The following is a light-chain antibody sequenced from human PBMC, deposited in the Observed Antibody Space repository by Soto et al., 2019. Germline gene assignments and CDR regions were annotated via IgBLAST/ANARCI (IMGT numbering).Light chain of an antibody. CDR2: KAS. CDR3: QQYNSYPLT. Sequence: DIQMTQSPSTLSASVGDRVTSTCRASQSISSWLAWYQQKPGKAPKLLIYKASSLESRVPSRFSGSGSGTEFTLTISSLQPDDFATYYCQQYNSYPLTFGGGTKVEIK. CDR1: QSISSW. V-gene: IGKV1-5*03. J-gene: IGKJ4*01.